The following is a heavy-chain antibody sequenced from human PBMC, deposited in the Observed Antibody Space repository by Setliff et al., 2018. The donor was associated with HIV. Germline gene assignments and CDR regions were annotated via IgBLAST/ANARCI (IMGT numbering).Heavy chain of an antibody. D-gene: IGHD2-21*01. Sequence: GGSLRLSCRASGFTFGEYAMSWVRQAPGKGLEWVSSISGSGSTTYYADSVKGRLTISRDNSQNALYLHMNSLRAEDTAVYYCAKLQEGHVYSHYDSWGQGTLVTVSS. CDR3: AKLQEGHVYSHYDS. J-gene: IGHJ4*02. CDR1: GFTFGEYA. V-gene: IGHV3-23*01. CDR2: ISGSGSTT.